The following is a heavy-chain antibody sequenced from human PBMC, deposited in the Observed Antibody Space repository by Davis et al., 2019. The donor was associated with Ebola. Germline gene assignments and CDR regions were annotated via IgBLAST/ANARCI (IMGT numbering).Heavy chain of an antibody. CDR3: ATGQWRLWLIY. Sequence: AASVKVSCKASGYTFTSYTMHWVRQAPGQRLEWMGWINAGNGNTKYSQKFQGRVTMTRDTSTSTVYMELSSLRSEDTAVYYCATGQWRLWLIYWGQGTLVTVSS. CDR2: INAGNGNT. V-gene: IGHV1-3*01. J-gene: IGHJ4*02. CDR1: GYTFTSYT. D-gene: IGHD5-18*01.